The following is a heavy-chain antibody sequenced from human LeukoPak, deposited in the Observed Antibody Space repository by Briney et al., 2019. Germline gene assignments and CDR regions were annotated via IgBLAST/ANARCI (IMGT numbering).Heavy chain of an antibody. CDR2: INVGNGNT. V-gene: IGHV1-3*01. Sequence: GASVKVSCKASGYTFTTYTIHWVRQAPGQGLEWMAWINVGNGNTKYSQKFQGRVSITRDTSASTAYMELSSLRSEDTAVYYCARRGYSYGYYFDYWGQGTLVTVSS. D-gene: IGHD5-18*01. CDR1: GYTFTTYT. J-gene: IGHJ4*02. CDR3: ARRGYSYGYYFDY.